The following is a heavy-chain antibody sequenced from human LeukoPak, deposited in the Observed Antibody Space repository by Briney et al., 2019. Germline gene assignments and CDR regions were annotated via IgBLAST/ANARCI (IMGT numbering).Heavy chain of an antibody. V-gene: IGHV4-38-2*02. CDR3: ARDKSGSYYYFDY. CDR2: IYHSGST. CDR1: GYSISSGYY. J-gene: IGHJ4*02. D-gene: IGHD1-26*01. Sequence: SETLSLTCTVSGYSISSGYYWGWIRQPPGKGLEWIGSIYHSGSTYYNPSLKSRVTISVDTSKNQFSLKLNSVTAADTAVYYCARDKSGSYYYFDYWGQGTLVTVSS.